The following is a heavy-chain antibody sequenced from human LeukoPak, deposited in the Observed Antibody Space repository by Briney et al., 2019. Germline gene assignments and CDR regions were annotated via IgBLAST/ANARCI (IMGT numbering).Heavy chain of an antibody. J-gene: IGHJ4*02. V-gene: IGHV3-48*03. CDR2: ISSSGSTI. Sequence: PGGSLRLSCAASGFTFSSYEMNWVRQAPGKGLEWVSYISSSGSTIYYADSVKGRFTISRDNAKNSLYLQMNGLRAEDTAVYYCARDSAYGDSPWGDYWGQGTLVTVSS. D-gene: IGHD4-17*01. CDR3: ARDSAYGDSPWGDY. CDR1: GFTFSSYE.